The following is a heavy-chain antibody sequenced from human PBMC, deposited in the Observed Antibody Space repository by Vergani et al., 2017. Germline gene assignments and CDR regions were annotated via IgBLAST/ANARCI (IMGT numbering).Heavy chain of an antibody. CDR1: GDSISSGVYY. CDR3: ARMGGDDECDAFRIGYFDS. CDR2: IYATGST. Sequence: QVQLQESGPGLVKPSQTLSLTCSVSGDSISSGVYYWNWIRQHPGKGLEWIGYIYATGSTHHNPSLRRRINMSVDTSKNQFSLKLNSVTAADTAMYYCARMGGDDECDAFRIGYFDSWGPGILVTVSS. V-gene: IGHV4-31*03. J-gene: IGHJ4*02. D-gene: IGHD3-16*01.